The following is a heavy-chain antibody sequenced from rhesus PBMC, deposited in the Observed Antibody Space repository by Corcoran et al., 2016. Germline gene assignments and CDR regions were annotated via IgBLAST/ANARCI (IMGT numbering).Heavy chain of an antibody. CDR1: GGSISSSYYY. Sequence: QVQLQESGPGLVKPSETLSLTCAVSGGSISSSYYYWSWIRQAPGKGLEWIGDITDSGSNSYNPSLKSRVTISRDTSKNQFSLKLSSVTAADTAVYYCARHPPWSYGSSYFDYWGQGVLVTVSS. CDR2: ITDSGSN. J-gene: IGHJ4*01. V-gene: IGHV4-122*02. CDR3: ARHPPWSYGSSYFDY. D-gene: IGHD4-29*01.